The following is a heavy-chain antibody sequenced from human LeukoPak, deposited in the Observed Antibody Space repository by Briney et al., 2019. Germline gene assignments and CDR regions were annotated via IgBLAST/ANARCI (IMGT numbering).Heavy chain of an antibody. Sequence: GASVKVSCKASGYTFTGYYIHWVRQAPGQGLEWMGWINPNSGGTNYAQKFQGRVTMTRDTSISTAYMELSRLRSDVTAVYYCARTIPVTVIYYFDYWGQGTLVTVSS. CDR2: INPNSGGT. CDR1: GYTFTGYY. J-gene: IGHJ4*02. V-gene: IGHV1-2*02. D-gene: IGHD2-2*02. CDR3: ARTIPVTVIYYFDY.